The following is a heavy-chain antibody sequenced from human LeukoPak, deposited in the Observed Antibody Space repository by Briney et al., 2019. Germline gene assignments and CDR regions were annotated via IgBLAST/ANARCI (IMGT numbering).Heavy chain of an antibody. D-gene: IGHD6-19*01. CDR1: GGSISSGDYY. CDR2: IYYSGST. Sequence: SETLSLTCTVSGGSISSGDYYWSWIRQPPGKGLGWIGYIYYSGSTYYNPSLKSRVTISVDTSKNQFSLKLSSVTAADTAVYYCARDTAVAEGAFDIWGQGTMVTVSS. CDR3: ARDTAVAEGAFDI. J-gene: IGHJ3*02. V-gene: IGHV4-30-4*08.